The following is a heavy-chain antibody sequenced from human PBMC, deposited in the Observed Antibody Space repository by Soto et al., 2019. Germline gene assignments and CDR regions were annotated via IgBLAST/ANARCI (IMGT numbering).Heavy chain of an antibody. D-gene: IGHD4-17*01. CDR1: GGSISSGGYH. Sequence: SETLSLTCTVSGGSISSGGYHWSWIRQHPGKGLEWIGYIYYSGSTYYNPSLKSRVTISVDTSKNQFSLKLSSVTAADTAVYYCARRYGDYFDYWGQGTLVTVSS. CDR2: IYYSGST. J-gene: IGHJ4*02. CDR3: ARRYGDYFDY. V-gene: IGHV4-31*03.